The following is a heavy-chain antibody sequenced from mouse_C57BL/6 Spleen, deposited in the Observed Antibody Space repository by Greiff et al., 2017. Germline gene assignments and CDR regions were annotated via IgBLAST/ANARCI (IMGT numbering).Heavy chain of an antibody. CDR1: GYTFTSYW. J-gene: IGHJ4*01. CDR2: IYPFDSET. CDR3: AREREYAMDY. Sequence: QVQLQQPGAELVRPGSSVKLSCKASGYTFTSYWMDWVKQRPGQGLDWIGNIYPFDSETNYNQKFKDKATLTVDKSSSTAYMQLSSLTSEDSAVYYCAREREYAMDYWGQGTSVTVSS. V-gene: IGHV1-61*01.